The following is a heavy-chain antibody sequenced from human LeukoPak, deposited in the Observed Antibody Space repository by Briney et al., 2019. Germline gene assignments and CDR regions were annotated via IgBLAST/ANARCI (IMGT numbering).Heavy chain of an antibody. CDR2: IIPIFGTA. D-gene: IGHD3-10*01. CDR3: ARVNRDYGSGMYWFDP. V-gene: IGHV1-69*05. CDR1: VGTFSSYA. J-gene: IGHJ5*02. Sequence: ASVKVSCKASVGTFSSYAISWVRQAPGQGLEWMGGIIPIFGTANYAQKFQGRDTITTDESTSTAYMELSSLRSEDTAVYYCARVNRDYGSGMYWFDPWGQGTLVTVSS.